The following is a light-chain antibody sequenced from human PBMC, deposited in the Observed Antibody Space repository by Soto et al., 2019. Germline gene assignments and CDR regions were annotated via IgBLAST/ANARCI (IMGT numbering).Light chain of an antibody. J-gene: IGKJ4*01. V-gene: IGKV3-15*01. CDR3: QQYDTWPLT. CDR1: QSVRTN. CDR2: GAS. Sequence: EIVMTQSPATLSVSPGERATLSCWASQSVRTNLAWYQHKPGQAPRLLIYGASARATGIPARFSGSGSGTEFTLTISTLQSEDFALCYCQQYDTWPLTFGGGTKVEV.